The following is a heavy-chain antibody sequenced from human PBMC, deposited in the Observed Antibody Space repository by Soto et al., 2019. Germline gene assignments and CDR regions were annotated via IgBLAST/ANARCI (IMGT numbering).Heavy chain of an antibody. CDR2: INGGNGDT. V-gene: IGHV1-3*01. Sequence: QVQLMQSGAEVKKPGASVRISCRTSGYTFTSYAITWLRHAPGQRLEWMGWINGGNGDTKYSQKFQDRLSITRDTSATTVSLGLSSLTSEDTAIYYCARGPLSLYSADFRWGQGTLVTVSS. CDR1: GYTFTSYA. J-gene: IGHJ4*02. CDR3: ARGPLSLYSADFR. D-gene: IGHD1-26*01.